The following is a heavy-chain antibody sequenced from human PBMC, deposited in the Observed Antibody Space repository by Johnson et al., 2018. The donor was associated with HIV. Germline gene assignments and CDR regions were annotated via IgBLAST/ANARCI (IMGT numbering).Heavy chain of an antibody. D-gene: IGHD2-8*02. CDR2: TSYDGTNK. Sequence: QVQLVESGGGLIQPGGSLRLSCAASGFNVSSNYMNWVRQAPGKGLEWVAVTSYDGTNKYYADSVKGRFTISRDNSKNTLYLQMNSLRADDTAMYYCAKSGLFVLVVYAPDVFDIWGQGTMVTVSS. CDR3: AKSGLFVLVVYAPDVFDI. J-gene: IGHJ3*02. V-gene: IGHV3-30*18. CDR1: GFNVSSNY.